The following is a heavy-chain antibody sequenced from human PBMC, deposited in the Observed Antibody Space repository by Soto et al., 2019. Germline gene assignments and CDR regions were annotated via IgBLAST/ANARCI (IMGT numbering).Heavy chain of an antibody. CDR2: IGTQHDT. D-gene: IGHD2-8*02. J-gene: IGHJ5*02. CDR1: GFTFSAYD. V-gene: IGHV3-13*01. Sequence: EVQLVESGGGLVQPGGSLRLSCAASGFTFSAYDMHWVRQPTGKGLEWVSAIGTQHDTYYPDSVKGRFTISRENAKNSLDLQMNSLRTGDTALYYCARQASYWHGGGGWFDPWGQGTLVTVSS. CDR3: ARQASYWHGGGGWFDP.